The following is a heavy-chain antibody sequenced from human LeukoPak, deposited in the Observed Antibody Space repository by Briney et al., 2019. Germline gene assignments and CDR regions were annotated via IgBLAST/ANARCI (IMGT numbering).Heavy chain of an antibody. D-gene: IGHD6-19*01. V-gene: IGHV3-30*04. Sequence: GRSLRLSCAASGFTFNSHMHWVRQAPGEGLEWVAGISYDGIHKNYADSVKGRFTISSDNSKNTLSLQMNSLRAEDTAVYYCAKESGYSGSSGWYYFDYWGQGTLVTVSS. CDR2: ISYDGIHK. CDR3: AKESGYSGSSGWYYFDY. CDR1: GFTFNSH. J-gene: IGHJ4*02.